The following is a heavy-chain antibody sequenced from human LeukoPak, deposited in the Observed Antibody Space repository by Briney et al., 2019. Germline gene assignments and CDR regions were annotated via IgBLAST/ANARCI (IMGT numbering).Heavy chain of an antibody. CDR3: ARDQLANGDYGWFDY. J-gene: IGHJ4*02. V-gene: IGHV4-61*08. CDR2: IYYSGST. CDR1: GGSISSGDYY. D-gene: IGHD4-17*01. Sequence: SETLSLTCTVSGGSISSGDYYWSWIRQPPGKGLEWIGYIYYSGSTNYNPSLKRRVTISVDTSKNQFSLKLSSVTAADTAVYYCARDQLANGDYGWFDYWGQGTLVTVSS.